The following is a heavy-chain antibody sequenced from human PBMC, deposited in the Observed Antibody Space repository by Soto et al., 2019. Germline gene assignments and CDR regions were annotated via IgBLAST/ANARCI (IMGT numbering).Heavy chain of an antibody. CDR1: GFTFSSYA. Sequence: EVQLLESGGGLVQPGGSLRLSCAASGFTFSSYAMRWVRQAPGKGLEWVSTINTSGGNTYYADSVRGRFTISRDNSKNTLYLQMNSLRAEDTAVYYCAKDGLGAYSYGSYYFDYWGQGTLVTVSS. V-gene: IGHV3-23*01. CDR3: AKDGLGAYSYGSYYFDY. D-gene: IGHD5-18*01. J-gene: IGHJ4*02. CDR2: INTSGGNT.